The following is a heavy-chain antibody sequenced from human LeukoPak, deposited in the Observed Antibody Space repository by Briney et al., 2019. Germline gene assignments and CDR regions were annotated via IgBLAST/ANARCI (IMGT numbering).Heavy chain of an antibody. CDR3: ARGGSYSFDY. Sequence: SQTLSLTCAISGDSVSSNSAAWNWIRQYPSRGLEWLGSTYHKSKWYNDYALSVKRRISVNPDTPKNQFSLQLNSVTPEDTAVYYCARGGSYSFDYWGQGTLVTVSS. CDR2: TYHKSKWYN. D-gene: IGHD1-26*01. J-gene: IGHJ4*02. V-gene: IGHV6-1*01. CDR1: GDSVSSNSAA.